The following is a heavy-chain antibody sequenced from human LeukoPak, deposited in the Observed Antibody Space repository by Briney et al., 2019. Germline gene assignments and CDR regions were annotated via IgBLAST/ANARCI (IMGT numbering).Heavy chain of an antibody. Sequence: SETLSLTCGVSDSSISSGYFWGWIRQPPGKGLEWIGSIYHSGTTYYNLSLKSRVTISVDTSKNQFSLKLSSVTAADTAVYYCARDSPRFGEFRFDPRGQGILVTVSS. CDR3: ARDSPRFGEFRFDP. D-gene: IGHD3-10*01. V-gene: IGHV4-38-2*02. CDR2: IYHSGTT. J-gene: IGHJ5*02. CDR1: DSSISSGYF.